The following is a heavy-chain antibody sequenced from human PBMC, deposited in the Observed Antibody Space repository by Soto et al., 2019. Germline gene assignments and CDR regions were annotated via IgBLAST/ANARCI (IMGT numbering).Heavy chain of an antibody. CDR1: CGSFSGYY. J-gene: IGHJ5*02. V-gene: IGHV4-34*01. D-gene: IGHD3-3*01. CDR2: INHSGST. CDR3: ARGRSRMLDFWSGYPASPGGFDP. Sequence: PWETLSLTCAVYCGSFSGYYWSWIRQPPGKGLEWIGEINHSGSTNYNPSLKSRVTISVDTSKNQFSLKLSSVTAADTAVYYCARGRSRMLDFWSGYPASPGGFDPWGQGTLVTVSS.